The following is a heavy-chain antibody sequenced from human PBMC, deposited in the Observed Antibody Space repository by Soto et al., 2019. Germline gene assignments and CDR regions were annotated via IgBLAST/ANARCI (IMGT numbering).Heavy chain of an antibody. J-gene: IGHJ4*02. CDR2: ICGSGGAT. CDR3: AKGSGGNCYAHFDD. CDR1: GFTFSSYA. Sequence: EVQLLESGGGLVQPGGSLRLSCAASGFTFSSYAMSWVRQAPGKGLEWVSAICGSGGATYYTDSVKGRFTISRDNSKNTLHLQMNNVRAEDTAIYYCAKGSGGNCYAHFDDCGQGTLVTVSS. D-gene: IGHD2-15*01. V-gene: IGHV3-23*01.